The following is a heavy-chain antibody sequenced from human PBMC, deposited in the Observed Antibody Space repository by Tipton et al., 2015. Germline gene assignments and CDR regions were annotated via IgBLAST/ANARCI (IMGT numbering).Heavy chain of an antibody. V-gene: IGHV4-59*08. CDR1: GGSINNNY. CDR3: ARARGRHGGLFDS. CDR2: VFHNGDS. J-gene: IGHJ4*02. D-gene: IGHD4-23*01. Sequence: LRLSCTVSGGSINNNYWSWIRQPPGKGLEYMGYVFHNGDSNYNPSLKSRVTMSRDTSKNQFTQKLTSVTAADTAVYYCARARGRHGGLFDSWGQGTLVTVSS.